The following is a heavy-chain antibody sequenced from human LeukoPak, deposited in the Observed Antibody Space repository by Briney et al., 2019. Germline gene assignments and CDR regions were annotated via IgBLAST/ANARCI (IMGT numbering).Heavy chain of an antibody. V-gene: IGHV1-18*01. Sequence: ASVKVSCKASGYTFTSYDINWVRQAPGQGLEWMGWISAYNGNTNYAQKLQGRVTMTTDTSTSTAYMELRSLRSDDTAVYYCARVVPSGSWNYWGQGTLVTVSS. CDR1: GYTFTSYD. J-gene: IGHJ4*02. CDR3: ARVVPSGSWNY. CDR2: ISAYNGNT. D-gene: IGHD1-26*01.